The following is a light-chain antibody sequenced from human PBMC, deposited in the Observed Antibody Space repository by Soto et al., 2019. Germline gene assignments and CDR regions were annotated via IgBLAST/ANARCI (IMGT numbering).Light chain of an antibody. V-gene: IGLV2-23*03. Sequence: QSALTQPASVSGSPGQSITISCTETSSDVGSYNLVSWYQQHPGKAPKLMIYEGSKRPSGVSNRFSGSKSGNTASLTISGLQAEDEADYYCCSYASSSTFWVFGGGTKVTVL. CDR1: SSDVGSYNL. J-gene: IGLJ3*02. CDR2: EGS. CDR3: CSYASSSTFWV.